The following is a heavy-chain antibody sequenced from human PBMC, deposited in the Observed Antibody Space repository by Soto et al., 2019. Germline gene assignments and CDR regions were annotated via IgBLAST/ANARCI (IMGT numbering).Heavy chain of an antibody. V-gene: IGHV3-23*01. J-gene: IGHJ4*02. D-gene: IGHD3-10*01. CDR1: GFTFSSYS. CDR3: AKGPVLLWFGELLYFDY. CDR2: ISSSGSTT. Sequence: GGSLRLSCAASGFTFSSYSMNWVRQAPGKGLEWVSDISSSGSTTYYADSVKGRFTISRDNSKNTLYLQMNSLRAEDTAVYYCAKGPVLLWFGELLYFDYWGQGTLVTVSS.